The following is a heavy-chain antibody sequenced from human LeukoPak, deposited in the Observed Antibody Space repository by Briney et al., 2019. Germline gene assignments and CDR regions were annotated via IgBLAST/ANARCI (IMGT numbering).Heavy chain of an antibody. V-gene: IGHV1-69*06. Sequence: SVKVSCKASGGTFSSYAISWVRQAPGQGLEWMGGIIPIFGTANYAQKFQGRVTITADKSTSTAYMELSSLRSEDTAVYYCAREECRQYCGGEDIWGQGTMVTVSS. D-gene: IGHD2-21*01. CDR1: GGTFSSYA. CDR2: IIPIFGTA. J-gene: IGHJ3*02. CDR3: AREECRQYCGGEDI.